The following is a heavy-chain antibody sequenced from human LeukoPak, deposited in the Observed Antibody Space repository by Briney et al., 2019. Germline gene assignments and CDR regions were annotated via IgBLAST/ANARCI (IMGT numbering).Heavy chain of an antibody. D-gene: IGHD3-10*01. CDR2: INHSGST. Sequence: SETLSLTCAVCGGSFSGYYWSWIRQPPGKGLEWIGEINHSGSTNYNPSLKSRVTISVDTSKNQFSLKLSSVTAADTAVYYCARVKVPPTYYYGMDVWGQGTTVTVSS. J-gene: IGHJ6*02. CDR3: ARVKVPPTYYYGMDV. CDR1: GGSFSGYY. V-gene: IGHV4-34*01.